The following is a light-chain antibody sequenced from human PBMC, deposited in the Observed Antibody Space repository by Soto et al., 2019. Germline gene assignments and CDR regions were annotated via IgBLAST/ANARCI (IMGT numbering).Light chain of an antibody. V-gene: IGKV1-5*01. CDR1: QSISNW. Sequence: DIHMTQSPSTLPASVGDRVTITCRASQSISNWLAWYQQKPGKAPNLLIYDASSLQSGVPSRFSGSGFGTEFTLTISSLQPGDFATYYCQQYSIRSTFGQGTKVDIK. CDR3: QQYSIRST. CDR2: DAS. J-gene: IGKJ1*01.